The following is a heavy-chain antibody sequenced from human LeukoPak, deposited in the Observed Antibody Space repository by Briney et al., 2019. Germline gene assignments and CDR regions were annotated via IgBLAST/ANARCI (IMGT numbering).Heavy chain of an antibody. D-gene: IGHD1-26*01. CDR2: IKQDGSEK. CDR3: ARGGSGSYHEVTPY. J-gene: IGHJ4*02. CDR1: GLSFSTYW. Sequence: PGGSLRLSCAASGLSFSTYWMGWIRRAPGKGLELVAKIKQDGSEKYYVDSVQGRFTISRDNAKNLPYLQMNSLRVDDTAVFYCARGGSGSYHEVTPYWGQGTLVTVSS. V-gene: IGHV3-7*04.